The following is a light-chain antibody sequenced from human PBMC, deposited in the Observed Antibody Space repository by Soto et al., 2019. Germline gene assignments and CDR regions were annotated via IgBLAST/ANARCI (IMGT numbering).Light chain of an antibody. CDR1: SSDVGGYNY. Sequence: QSVLTQPASVSGSPGQSITMSCTGTSSDVGGYNYVSWYQQHPGKAPKLIIYEVSNRPSGVSNRFSGSKSGNTASLTISGLQAEDEADYYCSSYTSSSTRVFGTGTKLTVL. J-gene: IGLJ1*01. V-gene: IGLV2-14*01. CDR3: SSYTSSSTRV. CDR2: EVS.